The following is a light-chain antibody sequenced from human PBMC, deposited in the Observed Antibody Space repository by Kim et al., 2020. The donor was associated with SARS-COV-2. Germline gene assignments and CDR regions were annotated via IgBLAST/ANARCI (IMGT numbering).Light chain of an antibody. V-gene: IGLV3-1*01. CDR2: RDS. J-gene: IGLJ2*01. Sequence: SYELTQPPSVSVSPGQTASVTCSGDKLGDSFACWYQQKPGQSPVLVIYRDSKRPSGIPERFSGSNSGNTATLTISGAQPMDEAEYYCQAWGSSTVVFGGG. CDR1: KLGDSF. CDR3: QAWGSSTVV.